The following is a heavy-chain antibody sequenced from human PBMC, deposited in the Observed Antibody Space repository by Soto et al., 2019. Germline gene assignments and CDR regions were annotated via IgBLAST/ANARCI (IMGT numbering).Heavy chain of an antibody. V-gene: IGHV1-3*01. J-gene: IGHJ4*02. D-gene: IGHD6-6*01. Sequence: QVQLVQSGAEVKKPGASVKVSCKASGYTFTSYAMHWVRQAPGQRLEWMGWINAGNGNTKYSQKFQGRVTITRDTSASTAYMELSSLRSEDTAVYYCARAGGQGVARRVDYWGQGTLVTVSS. CDR2: INAGNGNT. CDR1: GYTFTSYA. CDR3: ARAGGQGVARRVDY.